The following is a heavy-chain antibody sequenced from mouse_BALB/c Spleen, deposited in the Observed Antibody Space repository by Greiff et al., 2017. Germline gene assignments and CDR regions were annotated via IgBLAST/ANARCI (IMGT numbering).Heavy chain of an antibody. Sequence: EVKLVESGGGLVKPGGSLKLSCAASGFAFSSYDMSWVRQTPEKRLEWVAYISSGGGSTYYPDTVKGRFTISRDNAKNTLYLQMSSLKSEDTAMYYCARGGLRYSFAYWGQGTLVTVSA. CDR2: ISSGGGST. V-gene: IGHV5-12-1*01. CDR3: ARGGLRYSFAY. D-gene: IGHD1-1*01. CDR1: GFAFSSYD. J-gene: IGHJ3*01.